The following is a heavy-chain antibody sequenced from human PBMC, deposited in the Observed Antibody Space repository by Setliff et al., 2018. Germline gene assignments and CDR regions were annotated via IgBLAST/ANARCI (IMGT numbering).Heavy chain of an antibody. CDR2: IDWDDDK. V-gene: IGHV2-70*11. CDR1: GFSLSTSGIC. CDR3: AAASNYYDY. J-gene: IGHJ4*02. Sequence: SGPTLVNPTQTLTLTCTFSGFSLSTSGICVSWIRQPPGKALEWLARIDWDDDKYYTPSLKTRLTISKDTSKNQVVLTMTNMDPVDTATYYSAAASNYYDYWGQGTLVTVSS.